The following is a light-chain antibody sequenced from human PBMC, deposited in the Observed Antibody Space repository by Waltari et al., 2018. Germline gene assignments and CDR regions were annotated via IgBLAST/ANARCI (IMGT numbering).Light chain of an antibody. CDR3: AAWDDSLNGGV. J-gene: IGLJ3*02. CDR2: SNN. V-gene: IGLV1-44*01. CDR1: SSNIGSNT. Sequence: QSVLTQPPSASGTPGQRVAISCSGSSSNIGSNTVNWYQQLPGTAPKLLIYSNNHRPSGGPDRFSGSKSGTSASLAISGLQSEDEADYYCAAWDDSLNGGVFGGGTKLTVL.